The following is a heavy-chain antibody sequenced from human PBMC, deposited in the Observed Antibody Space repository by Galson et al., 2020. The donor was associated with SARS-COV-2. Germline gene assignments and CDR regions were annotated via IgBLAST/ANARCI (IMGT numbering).Heavy chain of an antibody. V-gene: IGHV4-39*01. J-gene: IGHJ3*02. D-gene: IGHD3-22*01. CDR2: IYSSAST. CDR3: ARPFHDSSGYYFFTFDI. Sequence: SETLSLTCTVSGGSIRSSSYYWGWIRQPPGKGLEWIGTIYSSASTFYNPSLKSRVTMSVDTSKNQLSLNLSSVTAADTAVYYCARPFHDSSGYYFFTFDIWGQGTMVTVSS. CDR1: GGSIRSSSYY.